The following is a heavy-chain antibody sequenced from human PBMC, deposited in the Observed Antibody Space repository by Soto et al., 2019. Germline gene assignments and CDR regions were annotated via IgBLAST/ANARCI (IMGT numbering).Heavy chain of an antibody. Sequence: QVQLQQWGAGLLKPSETLSLTCAVYGGSFSGYYWSWIRQPPGKGLEWIGEINHSGSTNYNPSLDERVTISVDTSKNQFSLKLSSVPAADTAVYYCARAYGGNSGVFDYWGQGTLVTVSS. CDR2: INHSGST. CDR3: ARAYGGNSGVFDY. CDR1: GGSFSGYY. J-gene: IGHJ4*02. V-gene: IGHV4-34*01. D-gene: IGHD4-17*01.